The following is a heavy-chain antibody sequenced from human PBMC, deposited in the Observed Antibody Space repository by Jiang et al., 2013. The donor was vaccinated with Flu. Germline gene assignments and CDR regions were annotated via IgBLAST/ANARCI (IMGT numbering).Heavy chain of an antibody. Sequence: GLVQPGGSLRLSCAASGFTFTSYSMDWVRQAPGKGLEWLAYISSSSSTIFYADSVKGRFTISRDNAQNSLYLQMNSLTAEDTAVYYCARDGSEGVVGSARFNSWGQGTLVTVSS. CDR1: GFTFTSYS. D-gene: IGHD1-26*01. J-gene: IGHJ4*02. V-gene: IGHV3-48*01. CDR3: ARDGSEGVVGSARFNS. CDR2: ISSSSSTI.